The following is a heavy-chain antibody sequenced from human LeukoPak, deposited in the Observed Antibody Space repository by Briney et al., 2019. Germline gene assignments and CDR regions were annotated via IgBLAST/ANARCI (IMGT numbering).Heavy chain of an antibody. J-gene: IGHJ6*02. CDR3: ARAIVVVPAAHYYYYGMYV. V-gene: IGHV1-69*04. CDR2: IIPILGIA. Sequence: SVKVSCKASGGTFSSYAISWVRQAPGQGLEWMGRIIPILGIANYAQKFQGRVTITADKSTSTAYMELSSLRSEDTAVYYCARAIVVVPAAHYYYYGMYVWGQGTTVTVSS. D-gene: IGHD2-2*01. CDR1: GGTFSSYA.